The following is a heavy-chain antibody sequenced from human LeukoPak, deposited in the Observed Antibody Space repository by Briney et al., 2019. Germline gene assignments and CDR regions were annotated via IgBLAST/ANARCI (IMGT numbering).Heavy chain of an antibody. J-gene: IGHJ4*02. CDR2: IYPGDSDT. CDR1: GHSFTSYW. Sequence: GESLKISCKGSGHSFTSYWIGWVRQMPGKGLEWMGIIYPGDSDTRYSPSFQGQVTISADRSISTAYLQWNSLKASDTAMYYCARLATVNSPPNYWGQGTLVTVSS. V-gene: IGHV5-51*01. CDR3: ARLATVNSPPNY. D-gene: IGHD4-17*01.